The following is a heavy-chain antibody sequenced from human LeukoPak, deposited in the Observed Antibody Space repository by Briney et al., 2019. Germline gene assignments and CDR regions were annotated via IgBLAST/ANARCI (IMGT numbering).Heavy chain of an antibody. Sequence: GASVKVSCKASGYTFTGYYMHWVRQAPGQGLEWMGWINPNSGGTNYAQKFQGRVTMTRDTSITTAYMELRRLRSDDTAVYYCARDREFTYYYDSSDLNAFDIWGQGTMVTVSS. CDR3: ARDREFTYYYDSSDLNAFDI. CDR1: GYTFTGYY. V-gene: IGHV1-2*02. D-gene: IGHD3-22*01. J-gene: IGHJ3*02. CDR2: INPNSGGT.